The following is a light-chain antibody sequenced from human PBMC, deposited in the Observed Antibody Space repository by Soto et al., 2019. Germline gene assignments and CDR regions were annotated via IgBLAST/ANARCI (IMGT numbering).Light chain of an antibody. J-gene: IGLJ1*01. Sequence: QSVLTQPASVSGSPGQSITVSCTGTSSDVGNYNFVSWYQQHPGKAPKLMIYEVSKRPSGVSNRFSGSKSGNTASLTISGLQAEDEADYYCSSYAGSNIPLILGTGPNVTIL. CDR1: SSDVGNYNF. CDR2: EVS. V-gene: IGLV2-23*02. CDR3: SSYAGSNIPLI.